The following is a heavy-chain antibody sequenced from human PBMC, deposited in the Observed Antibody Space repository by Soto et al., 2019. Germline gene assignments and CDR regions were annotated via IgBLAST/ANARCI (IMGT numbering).Heavy chain of an antibody. Sequence: DVQLLESGGGWVQWGGSLRLSCVTSGFTFSTYGMTWVRQAPGKGLEWVSYGGSGGSRYYAESVKGRFTISRDNSKNTLSLEMNSLRAEDTATYYCVKFRGRAYPYYYMDVWGKGTTVTVSS. CDR3: VKFRGRAYPYYYMDV. CDR2: YGGSGGSR. CDR1: GFTFSTYG. V-gene: IGHV3-23*01. J-gene: IGHJ6*03. D-gene: IGHD3-10*01.